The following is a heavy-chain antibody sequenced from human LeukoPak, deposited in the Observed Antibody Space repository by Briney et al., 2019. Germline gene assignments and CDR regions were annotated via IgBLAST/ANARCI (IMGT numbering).Heavy chain of an antibody. CDR2: IYSGGST. CDR1: GFTVSSNY. CDR3: ARGGYSGYDCDY. Sequence: SMRLSWAADGFTVSSNYMSWDRPAPGGWLEWVSVIYSGGSTYYADSVKGRFTISRDNSKNTLYLQMNSLRAEDTAVYYCARGGYSGYDCDYWGQGTLVTVSS. J-gene: IGHJ4*02. D-gene: IGHD5-12*01. V-gene: IGHV3-53*01.